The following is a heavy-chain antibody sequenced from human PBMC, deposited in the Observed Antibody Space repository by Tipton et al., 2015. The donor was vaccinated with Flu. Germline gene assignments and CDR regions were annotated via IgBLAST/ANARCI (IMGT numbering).Heavy chain of an antibody. Sequence: LRLSCIVSGGSISTDYWSWIRQPPGKGLEWIGYMYNSGSTNYNPSLKSRVTISVDTSKNQFSLRLTSVTAADTAVYYCARSIVGSITEPYYLDYWGQGTLVTVSS. D-gene: IGHD1-26*01. CDR2: MYNSGST. J-gene: IGHJ4*02. V-gene: IGHV4-59*01. CDR3: ARSIVGSITEPYYLDY. CDR1: GGSISTDY.